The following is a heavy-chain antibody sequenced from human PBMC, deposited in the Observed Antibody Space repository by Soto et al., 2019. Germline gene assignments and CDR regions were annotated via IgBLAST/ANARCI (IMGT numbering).Heavy chain of an antibody. Sequence: QVQLQESGPGLVKPSGTLSLTCAVSGVSIGSSNWWSWVRQPPGKGLEWIGEIYHSGSTNYNPSLKSRVTISVDEATSQFSLKLSAVTAADTAVYYCALSSGASFYWGQGTLVTVSS. CDR1: GVSIGSSNW. CDR2: IYHSGST. J-gene: IGHJ4*02. V-gene: IGHV4-4*02. D-gene: IGHD2-15*01. CDR3: ALSSGASFY.